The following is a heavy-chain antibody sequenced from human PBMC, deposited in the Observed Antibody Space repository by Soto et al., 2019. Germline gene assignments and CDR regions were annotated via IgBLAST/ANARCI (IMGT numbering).Heavy chain of an antibody. V-gene: IGHV3-66*01. D-gene: IGHD6-13*01. Sequence: EVQLVESGGGLVQPGGSLRLSCADSGFTVSSNYMSWVRQAPGKGLEWVSVIYSSGSTYYAVSVKGRFTISRDNSKNTLYLQMNSLRAEDTAVYYCAGGSSWHDAFDIWGQGTMVTVSS. CDR3: AGGSSWHDAFDI. J-gene: IGHJ3*02. CDR1: GFTVSSNY. CDR2: IYSSGST.